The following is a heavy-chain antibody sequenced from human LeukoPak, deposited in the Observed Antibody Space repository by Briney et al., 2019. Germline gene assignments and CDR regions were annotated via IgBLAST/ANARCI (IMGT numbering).Heavy chain of an antibody. CDR3: ARGTNWSPLDFDF. CDR1: GFTFSTCG. J-gene: IGHJ4*02. V-gene: IGHV3-23*01. CDR2: ISGNDDGT. D-gene: IGHD1-20*01. Sequence: TGGSLRLSCTASGFTFSTCGMTWVRQAPGKGLEWVSSISGNDDGTYYADSVKGRFTISRDNAKNSLYLQMNSLRAEDTAVYFCARGTNWSPLDFDFWGQGTQVTVSS.